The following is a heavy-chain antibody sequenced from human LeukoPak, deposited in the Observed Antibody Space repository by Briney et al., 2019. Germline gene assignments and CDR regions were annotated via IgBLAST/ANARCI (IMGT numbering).Heavy chain of an antibody. V-gene: IGHV4-4*07. CDR3: ARSYCSSTSCYELDY. CDR1: GGSISSYY. J-gene: IGHJ4*02. D-gene: IGHD2-2*01. Sequence: KPSQTLSLTCTVSGGSISSYYWSWIRQPAGKGLEWIGRIYTSGSTNYNPSLKSRVTMSVDTSKNQFSLKLSSVTAADTAVYYCARSYCSSTSCYELDYWGQGTLVTVSS. CDR2: IYTSGST.